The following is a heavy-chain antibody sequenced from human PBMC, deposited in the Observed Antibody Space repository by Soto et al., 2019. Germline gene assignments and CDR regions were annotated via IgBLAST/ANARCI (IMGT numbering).Heavy chain of an antibody. D-gene: IGHD2-21*01. CDR1: SSSVHIGTSC. CDR3: TRGGDPYKTGH. CDR2: IHYSGST. Sequence: PSATLSLTCTIPSSSVHIGTSCWHWIRQPPGKGLEWIGFIHYSGSTNYNPSLKGRVTMSVDTSKNQFSLKLTSVNTADTAIYYCTRGGDPYKTGHWGQGTLVTVS. J-gene: IGHJ4*02. V-gene: IGHV4-61*01.